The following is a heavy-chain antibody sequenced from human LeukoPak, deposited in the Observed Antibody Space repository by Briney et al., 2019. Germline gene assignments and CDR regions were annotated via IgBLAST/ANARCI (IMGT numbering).Heavy chain of an antibody. CDR2: IKQDGSEK. CDR1: GFTFSSYW. Sequence: GGSLRLSCAASGFTFSSYWMSWVRQAPGKGLEWVANIKQDGSEKYYVDSVKGRFTISRDNAKNSLYLQMNSLRAEDTAVYYCARTPDYGDYWFDPWGQGTLVTVSS. D-gene: IGHD4-17*01. J-gene: IGHJ5*02. CDR3: ARTPDYGDYWFDP. V-gene: IGHV3-7*01.